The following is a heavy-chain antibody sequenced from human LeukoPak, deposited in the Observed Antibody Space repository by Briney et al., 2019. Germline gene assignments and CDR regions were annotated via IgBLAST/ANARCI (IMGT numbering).Heavy chain of an antibody. CDR2: ISGGGGTT. CDR3: ARGTVWLYPRILID. J-gene: IGHJ4*01. D-gene: IGHD3-9*01. V-gene: IGHV3-23*01. Sequence: PGGSLRPSCATSGFIFSNYAMTWVRQAPGKGLEWVSSISGGGGTTYYGDSVKGRVTVSRDSSKNTLHLQMNSLRLEDTAVYYCARGTVWLYPRILIDWGHGVLVTVSS. CDR1: GFIFSNYA.